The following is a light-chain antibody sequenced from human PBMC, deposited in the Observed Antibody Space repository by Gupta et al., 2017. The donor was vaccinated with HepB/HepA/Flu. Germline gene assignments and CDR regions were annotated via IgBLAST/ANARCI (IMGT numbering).Light chain of an antibody. J-gene: IGKJ1*01. CDR1: QSISSW. Sequence: DLQMLPTPSTLSASVGDRVTITCPASQSISSWLAWYQQKPGKATQLLIYNASSLESGVPSRCSGSGSGTEFTLTTSSLQPDDFATYYCQQYKSYSRTFGQGTKVEIK. V-gene: IGKV1-5*03. CDR3: QQYKSYSRT. CDR2: NAS.